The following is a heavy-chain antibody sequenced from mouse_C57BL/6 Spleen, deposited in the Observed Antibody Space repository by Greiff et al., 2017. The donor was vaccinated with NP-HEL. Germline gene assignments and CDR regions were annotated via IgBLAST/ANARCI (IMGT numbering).Heavy chain of an antibody. V-gene: IGHV1-76*01. J-gene: IGHJ4*01. D-gene: IGHD1-1*01. CDR2: IYPGSGNT. CDR3: ARSYYYGSSYNAMDY. Sequence: VQLQQSGAELVRPGASVKLSCKASGYTFTDYYINWVKQRPGQGLEWIARIYPGSGNTYYNEKFKGKATLTAEKSSSTAYMQLSSLTSEDSAVYFCARSYYYGSSYNAMDYWVKEPQSPSPQ. CDR1: GYTFTDYY.